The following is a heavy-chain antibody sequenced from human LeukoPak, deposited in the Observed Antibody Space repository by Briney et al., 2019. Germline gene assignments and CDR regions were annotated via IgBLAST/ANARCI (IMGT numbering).Heavy chain of an antibody. Sequence: SETLSFTCTVSDASISRYYWSWIRQPPGKGLEWIGYIYYSGTTNYNPSLKSRVSISIDTSKNQFSLRLTSVTAADTAVYYCARAGGYNSPFAYWGQGTLVTVSS. J-gene: IGHJ4*02. CDR2: IYYSGTT. CDR3: ARAGGYNSPFAY. CDR1: DASISRYY. V-gene: IGHV4-59*01. D-gene: IGHD5-24*01.